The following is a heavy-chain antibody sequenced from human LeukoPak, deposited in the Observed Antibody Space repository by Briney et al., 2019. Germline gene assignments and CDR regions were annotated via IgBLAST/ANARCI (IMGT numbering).Heavy chain of an antibody. CDR1: GFTFSSYG. Sequence: PGGSLRLSCAASGFTFSSYGMHWVRQAPGKGLEWVAVISYDGSNKYYADSVKGRFTISRDNSKNTLYVQMNSLRTDDAAAYYCAKSKSPYPMDYIFDFWGQGTLVTVSS. D-gene: IGHD4-11*01. V-gene: IGHV3-30*18. J-gene: IGHJ4*02. CDR2: ISYDGSNK. CDR3: AKSKSPYPMDYIFDF.